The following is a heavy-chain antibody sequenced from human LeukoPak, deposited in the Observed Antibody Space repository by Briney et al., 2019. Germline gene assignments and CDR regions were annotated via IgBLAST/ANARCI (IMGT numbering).Heavy chain of an antibody. Sequence: PGGSLRLSCAASGFTFSSYSMNWVRQAPGKGLEWVSYISSRSSTIYYADSVKGRFTISRDNAKNSLYLQMNSLRVEDTAVYYCARGRPHGNDYWGQGTLVTVSS. D-gene: IGHD4-23*01. V-gene: IGHV3-48*01. CDR1: GFTFSSYS. J-gene: IGHJ4*02. CDR2: ISSRSSTI. CDR3: ARGRPHGNDY.